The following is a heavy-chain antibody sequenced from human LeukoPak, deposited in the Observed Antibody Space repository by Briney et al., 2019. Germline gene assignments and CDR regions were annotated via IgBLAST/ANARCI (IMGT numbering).Heavy chain of an antibody. CDR1: GFTFSSYE. J-gene: IGHJ3*02. CDR2: IKSKTDGGTT. V-gene: IGHV3-15*01. CDR3: TTRLLWFGEVDI. D-gene: IGHD3-10*01. Sequence: GGSLRLSCAASGFTFSSYEMNWVRQAPGKGLEWVGRIKSKTDGGTTDYAAPVKGRFTISRDDSKNTLYLQMNSLKTEDTAVYYCTTRLLWFGEVDIWGQGTMVTVSS.